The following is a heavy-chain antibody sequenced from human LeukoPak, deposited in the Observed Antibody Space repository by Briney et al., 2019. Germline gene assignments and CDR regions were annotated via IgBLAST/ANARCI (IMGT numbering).Heavy chain of an antibody. CDR3: ARVLGTTENWFDP. V-gene: IGHV4-34*01. Sequence: SETLSLTCAVYGGSFSGYYWSWIRQPPGKGLEWIGEINHSGSNNYNPSLKSRVTISVDTSKKQFSLRLSSVTAADTAVYYCARVLGTTENWFDPWGQGTLVTVSS. D-gene: IGHD3-16*01. CDR1: GGSFSGYY. CDR2: INHSGSN. J-gene: IGHJ5*02.